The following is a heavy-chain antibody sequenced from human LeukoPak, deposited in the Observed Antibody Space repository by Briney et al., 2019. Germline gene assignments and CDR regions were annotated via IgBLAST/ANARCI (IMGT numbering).Heavy chain of an antibody. J-gene: IGHJ4*02. D-gene: IGHD6-19*01. V-gene: IGHV3-21*01. CDR3: ARDRSSGWYDY. Sequence: PGGSLRLSCAASGFTFSTYSMNWVRQPPGKGLEWVSSITGSSRFIYYADSMKGRFTISRDNAKNSMYLQRSSMRAEDTAVYYCARDRSSGWYDYWGQGILVTVSS. CDR1: GFTFSTYS. CDR2: ITGSSRFI.